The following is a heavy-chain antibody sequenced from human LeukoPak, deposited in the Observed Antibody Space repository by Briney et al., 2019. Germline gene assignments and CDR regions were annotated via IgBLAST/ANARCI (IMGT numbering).Heavy chain of an antibody. CDR3: AGLVGRYSSGLYYYYFDY. CDR1: GDSVNSLDL. V-gene: IGHV4-4*02. J-gene: IGHJ4*02. CDR2: MYLSGTT. D-gene: IGHD3-22*01. Sequence: SETLSLTCTVSGDSVNSLDLWSWVRQPPGKGLEWIGEMYLSGTTHSNPSVKSRVTISIVKSKNQFFLNLSSVTAADTAVFYCAGLVGRYSSGLYYYYFDYWGQGTLVTVSS.